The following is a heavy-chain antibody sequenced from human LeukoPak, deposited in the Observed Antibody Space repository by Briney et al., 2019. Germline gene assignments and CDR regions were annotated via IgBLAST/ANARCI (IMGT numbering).Heavy chain of an antibody. CDR1: GFSFSNYG. V-gene: IGHV3-33*01. D-gene: IGHD3-10*01. CDR2: IWNEGTNK. Sequence: GGSLRLSCAASGFSFSNYGMHWVRQAPGKGLEWVALIWNEGTNKYYADSVKGRFTISRDNSKNTLYLQMSSLRTEDTAVYYCVGDTPPGGDFFFNYWGQGALVTVSS. J-gene: IGHJ4*02. CDR3: VGDTPPGGDFFFNY.